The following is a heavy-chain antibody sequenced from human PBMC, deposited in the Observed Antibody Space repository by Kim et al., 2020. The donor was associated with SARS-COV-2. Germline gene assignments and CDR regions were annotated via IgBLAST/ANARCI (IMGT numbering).Heavy chain of an antibody. J-gene: IGHJ4*02. V-gene: IGHV3-11*01. CDR3: ARDLLGGSSGYLDY. Sequence: GGSLRLSCAASRFTFSDYYMSWIRQAPGKGLKWVSYISSSGSTIYYADSLKGRFTISRDNAKNSLYLQMNSLRAEDTAVYYCARDLLGGSSGYLDYWGQGTLVTVSS. CDR2: ISSSGSTI. D-gene: IGHD3-22*01. CDR1: RFTFSDYY.